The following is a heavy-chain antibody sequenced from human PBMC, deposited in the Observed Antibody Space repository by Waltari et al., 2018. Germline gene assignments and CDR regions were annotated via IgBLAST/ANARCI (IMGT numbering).Heavy chain of an antibody. D-gene: IGHD2-2*01. V-gene: IGHV4-39*01. J-gene: IGHJ4*02. CDR1: GGSFSSSSYY. CDR2: IYYTGST. Sequence: QLQLQESGPGLVKPSETLSLTCTVSGGSFSSSSYYWGWIRQPPGKGLEWIGSIYYTGSTYYNPSLKSRVTISIDTSKNHFSRKLNSVTAADTAVYYCARQGYCSSTTCSASFDYWGQGTLVTVSS. CDR3: ARQGYCSSTTCSASFDY.